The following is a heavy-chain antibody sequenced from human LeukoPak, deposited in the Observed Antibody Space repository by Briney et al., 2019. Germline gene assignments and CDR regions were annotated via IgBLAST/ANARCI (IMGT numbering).Heavy chain of an antibody. CDR1: GGTFSSYA. D-gene: IGHD3-9*01. CDR2: IIPILGIT. Sequence: SVKVSCKASGGTFSSYAISWVRQAPGQGLEWMGRIIPILGITNYAQKFQGRVTITADKSTSTAYMELSSLRSEDTAVYYCAVSDILTGYGSLGYYYGMDVWGQGTTVTVSS. V-gene: IGHV1-69*04. J-gene: IGHJ6*02. CDR3: AVSDILTGYGSLGYYYGMDV.